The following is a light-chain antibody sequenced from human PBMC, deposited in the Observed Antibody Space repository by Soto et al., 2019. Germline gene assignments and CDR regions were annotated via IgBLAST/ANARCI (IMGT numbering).Light chain of an antibody. J-gene: IGKJ4*01. CDR3: QQSNSSPRT. CDR2: AAS. V-gene: IGKV1-39*01. Sequence: DIQMTQSPSALSASVGDRVTITCRASQSITNYLNWYQHKPGQAPNLLIYAASTLQAGGPSRFRGSGAGTDFTLTSSGLQPEDFATYFCQQSNSSPRTFGGGTKVDIK. CDR1: QSITNY.